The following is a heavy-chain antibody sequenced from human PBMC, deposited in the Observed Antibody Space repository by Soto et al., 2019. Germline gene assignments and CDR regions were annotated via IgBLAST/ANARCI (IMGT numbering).Heavy chain of an antibody. D-gene: IGHD3-22*01. Sequence: GASVKVSCKASGGTFSSYTFSWVRQAPGQGLEWMGRIIPMLGIANYAQKFQGRVTITADESTSTAYMELSSLRSEDTAVYYCARASTDSSGSLFPEGALDYWGQGTLVTVSS. CDR3: ARASTDSSGSLFPEGALDY. CDR2: IIPMLGIA. CDR1: GGTFSSYT. J-gene: IGHJ4*02. V-gene: IGHV1-69*02.